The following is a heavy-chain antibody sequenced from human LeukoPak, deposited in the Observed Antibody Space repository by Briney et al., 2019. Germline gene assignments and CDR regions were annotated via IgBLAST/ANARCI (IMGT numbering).Heavy chain of an antibody. CDR2: IYHSGTT. J-gene: IGHJ3*02. CDR1: GGSISSNNW. CDR3: ARGPYSYDSSGAFDI. Sequence: SETLSLTCAVSGGSISSNNWWSWVRQPPGKGLEWIGEIYHSGTTNYNSSLKSRVTISVDTSKNQFSLKLSSVTAADTAVYFCARGPYSYDSSGAFDIWGQGTMVTVSS. D-gene: IGHD3-22*01. V-gene: IGHV4-4*02.